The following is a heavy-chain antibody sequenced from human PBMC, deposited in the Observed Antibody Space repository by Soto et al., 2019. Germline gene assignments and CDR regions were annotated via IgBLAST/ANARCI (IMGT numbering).Heavy chain of an antibody. CDR3: AKDRDRSGWLPGQFEC. V-gene: IGHV3-23*01. CDR2: ISSSDDNT. J-gene: IGHJ4*02. Sequence: PGGSLRRSWVASGFTFNNYAMSWVRQAPGKGLEWVSVISSSDDNTYYADSVKGRFTISRDNSKNTLYLHMNSLGAEDKAVYFCAKDRDRSGWLPGQFECWGQGNLVTVSS. D-gene: IGHD6-19*01. CDR1: GFTFNNYA.